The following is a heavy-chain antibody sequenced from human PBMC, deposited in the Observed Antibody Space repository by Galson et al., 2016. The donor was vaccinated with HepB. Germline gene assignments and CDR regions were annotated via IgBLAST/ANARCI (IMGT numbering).Heavy chain of an antibody. CDR1: GFTFDDYA. Sequence: SLRLSCAASGFTFDDYAMHWVRQAPGKGLEWISGINFNSVIIGYADSVKGRFTISRDNAKNSLYLQMNALRAEDTALYYCVKDTDGVVVAATGGLGPWGQGTLVTGSS. D-gene: IGHD2-15*01. CDR3: VKDTDGVVVAATGGLGP. J-gene: IGHJ5*02. CDR2: INFNSVII. V-gene: IGHV3-9*01.